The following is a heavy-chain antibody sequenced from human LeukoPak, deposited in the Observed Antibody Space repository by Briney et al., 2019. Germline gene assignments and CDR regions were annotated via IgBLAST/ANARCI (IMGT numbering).Heavy chain of an antibody. D-gene: IGHD1-26*01. Sequence: GASVKVSCKASGYTFTSYYMHWVRQAPGQGLEWMGIINPSGGSTSYAQKFQGRVTMTRDMSTSTVYMELSSLRSEDTAVYYCARDNAYGGSPPPNWFDPWGQGTLVTVSS. CDR1: GYTFTSYY. V-gene: IGHV1-46*01. J-gene: IGHJ5*02. CDR2: INPSGGST. CDR3: ARDNAYGGSPPPNWFDP.